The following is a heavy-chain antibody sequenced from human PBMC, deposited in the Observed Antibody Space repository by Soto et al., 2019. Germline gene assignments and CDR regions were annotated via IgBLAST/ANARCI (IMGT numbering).Heavy chain of an antibody. CDR2: TSAFYGNS. Sequence: QVHLVQSAAEVKKPGASVTVSCKASGYPFSSYGITWVRQAPGQGLEWMGWTSAFYGNSTYSEKFQGRVTMTIDTSTSTAYMDLTSLKSDDTAVYYCARLLVAGSPLDYWGQGTLVTVSS. J-gene: IGHJ4*02. V-gene: IGHV1-18*04. CDR1: GYPFSSYG. CDR3: ARLLVAGSPLDY. D-gene: IGHD1-26*01.